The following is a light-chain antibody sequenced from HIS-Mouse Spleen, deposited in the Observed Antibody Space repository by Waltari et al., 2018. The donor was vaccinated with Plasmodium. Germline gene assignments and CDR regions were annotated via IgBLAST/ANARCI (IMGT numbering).Light chain of an antibody. CDR2: EDS. Sequence: SYELTQPPSVSVSPGQTARITCSGDAFPKTYANWYQQKSGQAPVLVIYEDSKRPSGIPERFSGSSSGTMATLTISGAQVEDEADYYCYSTDSSGNHRVFGGGTKLTVL. J-gene: IGLJ3*02. CDR3: YSTDSSGNHRV. CDR1: AFPKTY. V-gene: IGLV3-10*01.